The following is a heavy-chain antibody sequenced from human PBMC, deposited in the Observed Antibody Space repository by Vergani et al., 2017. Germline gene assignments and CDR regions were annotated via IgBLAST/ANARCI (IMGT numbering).Heavy chain of an antibody. V-gene: IGHV4-61*02. J-gene: IGHJ5*02. CDR2: IYTSGST. Sequence: QVQLQESGPGLVKPSQTLSLTCTVSGGSICSGSYYWSWIRQPAGKGLEWIGRIYTSGSTNYNPSLKSRVTISVDTSKNQFSLKLSSVTAADTAVYYCARDLAYYGSGSSNWFDPWGQGTLVTVSS. CDR3: ARDLAYYGSGSSNWFDP. D-gene: IGHD3-10*01. CDR1: GGSICSGSYY.